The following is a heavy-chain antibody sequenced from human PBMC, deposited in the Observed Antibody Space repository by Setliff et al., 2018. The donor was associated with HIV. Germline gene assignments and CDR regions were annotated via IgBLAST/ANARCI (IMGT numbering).Heavy chain of an antibody. CDR2: IYNGGAS. Sequence: SETLSLTCSVSGDSIISGSYYWAWIRQPPGKGLEWIGTIYNGGASHYNPSLKSRVIIFLDPSKNQFSLELTSVTAADTAVYYCAREIQASLDPPYGYNYFDPWGQGILVTVSS. J-gene: IGHJ5*02. CDR1: GDSIISGSYY. CDR3: AREIQASLDPPYGYNYFDP. V-gene: IGHV4-39*07. D-gene: IGHD3-9*01.